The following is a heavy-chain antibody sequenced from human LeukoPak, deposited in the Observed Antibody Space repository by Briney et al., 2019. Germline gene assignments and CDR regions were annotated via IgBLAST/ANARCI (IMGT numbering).Heavy chain of an antibody. CDR2: IWSDGSYK. CDR1: GFTFSSYG. V-gene: IGHV3-33*01. Sequence: QPGRSLRLSCAASGFTFSSYGFHWVRQAPGKGLEWVAVIWSDGSYKYYADSVKGRFTISRDDSKNTLYLQMNSLRAEDTAVYYCARDFSLQLFDYWGQGTLVTV. CDR3: ARDFSLQLFDY. D-gene: IGHD5-24*01. J-gene: IGHJ4*02.